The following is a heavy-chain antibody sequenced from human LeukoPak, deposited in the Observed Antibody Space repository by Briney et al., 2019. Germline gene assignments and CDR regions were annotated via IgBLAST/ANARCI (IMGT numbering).Heavy chain of an antibody. CDR3: ARGGGGSDY. V-gene: IGHV3-30-3*01. CDR2: ISYDGSNK. J-gene: IGHJ4*02. CDR1: GFTFSSYA. Sequence: GGSLRLSCAASGFTFSSYAMHWVRQAPGKGLEWVAVISYDGSNKYYAGSVKGRFTISRDNSKNTLYLQMNSLRAEDTAVYYCARGGGGSDYWGQGTLVTVSS.